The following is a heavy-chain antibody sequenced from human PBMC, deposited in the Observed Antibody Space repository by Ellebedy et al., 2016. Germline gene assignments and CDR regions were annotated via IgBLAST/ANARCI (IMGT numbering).Heavy chain of an antibody. CDR2: SNNR. Sequence: ASVKVSCXTSGYTFINYGISWVRQAPGQGLEWMGGSNNRHHAQKFQGRVTMTTDTSTRTAYMELRSLRFDDTAVYYCARETRDRVGTSEAFYDPWGQGTLVTVS. J-gene: IGHJ5*02. CDR3: ARETRDRVGTSEAFYDP. V-gene: IGHV1-18*01. D-gene: IGHD4-23*01. CDR1: GYTFINYG.